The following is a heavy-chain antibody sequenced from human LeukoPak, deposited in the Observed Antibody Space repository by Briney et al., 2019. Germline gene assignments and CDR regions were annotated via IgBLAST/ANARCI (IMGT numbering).Heavy chain of an antibody. CDR1: GISFSSYS. CDR2: ISGSGGST. CDR3: AKDDLRSYYSGFD. J-gene: IGHJ4*02. Sequence: GGSLRLSCAAFGISFSSYSMNWVRQAPGKGLEWVSAISGSGGSTYYADSVKGRFTISRDNSKNTLYLQMNSLRAEDTAVYYCAKDDLRSYYSGFDWGQGTLVTVSS. V-gene: IGHV3-23*01. D-gene: IGHD3-10*01.